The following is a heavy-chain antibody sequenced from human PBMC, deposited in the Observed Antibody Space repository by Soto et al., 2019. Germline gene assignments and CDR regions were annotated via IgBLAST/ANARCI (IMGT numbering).Heavy chain of an antibody. D-gene: IGHD6-25*01. Sequence: PGGSLRLSCAVSGFTFSSYAMSWVRQAPGKGLDWVSTINSNGDNTFYADSVKGRFTISRDNSKNTLYLQMNSLRAEDTAVYYCAKVRPHYSGSPNQDDFWGQGALVTVSS. J-gene: IGHJ4*02. CDR2: INSNGDNT. CDR1: GFTFSSYA. V-gene: IGHV3-23*01. CDR3: AKVRPHYSGSPNQDDF.